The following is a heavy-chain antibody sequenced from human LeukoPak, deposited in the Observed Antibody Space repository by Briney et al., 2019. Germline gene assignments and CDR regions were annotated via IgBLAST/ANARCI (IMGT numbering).Heavy chain of an antibody. Sequence: SVKVSCKASGGTFSSYAISWVRQAPGQGLEWMGGIIPIFGTANYAQKFQGRVTITADESTSTAYMERSSLRSEDTAVYYCARDRGDYEGHWFDPWGQGTLVTVSS. CDR2: IIPIFGTA. J-gene: IGHJ5*02. CDR3: ARDRGDYEGHWFDP. D-gene: IGHD4-17*01. CDR1: GGTFSSYA. V-gene: IGHV1-69*13.